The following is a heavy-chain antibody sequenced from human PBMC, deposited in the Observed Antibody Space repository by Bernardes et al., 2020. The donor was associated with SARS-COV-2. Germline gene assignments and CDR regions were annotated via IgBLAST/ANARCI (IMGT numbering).Heavy chain of an antibody. CDR1: GGTFSSYA. V-gene: IGHV1-69*13. D-gene: IGHD5-18*01. Sequence: SVKVSCKASGGTFSSYAISWVRQAPGQGLEWMGGIIPIFGTANYAQKFQGRVTITADESTSTAYMELSSLRSEDTAVYYCASALDTAMVCFDYWGQGTLVTVSS. CDR3: ASALDTAMVCFDY. CDR2: IIPIFGTA. J-gene: IGHJ4*02.